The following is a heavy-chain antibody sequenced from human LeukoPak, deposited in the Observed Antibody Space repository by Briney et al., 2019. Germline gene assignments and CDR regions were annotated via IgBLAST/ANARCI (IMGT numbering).Heavy chain of an antibody. J-gene: IGHJ2*01. Sequence: SETLSLTCTVSGGSVSSYYWSWIRPPPGEGPERIGYIYSSENTKYNSSLESRVTMSVDTSKNQFFLKLSSVTAADTAVYYCARFHSGPSGWYVLWYFDLWGRGTLVTVSS. V-gene: IGHV4-4*09. CDR1: GGSVSSYY. CDR3: ARFHSGPSGWYVLWYFDL. CDR2: IYSSENT. D-gene: IGHD6-19*01.